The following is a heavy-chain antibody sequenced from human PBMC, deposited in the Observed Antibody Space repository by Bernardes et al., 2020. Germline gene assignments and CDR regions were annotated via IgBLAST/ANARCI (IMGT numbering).Heavy chain of an antibody. J-gene: IGHJ4*02. CDR3: ARTYYYDSSGYFDY. V-gene: IGHV4-59*01. CDR2: IYYSGST. CDR1: GGSISSYY. D-gene: IGHD3-22*01. Sequence: ETLSLTCTVSGGSISSYYWSWIRQPPGKGLEWIGYIYYSGSTNYNPSLKSRVTISVDTSKNQFSLKLSSVTAADTAVYYCARTYYYDSSGYFDYWGQGTLVTVSS.